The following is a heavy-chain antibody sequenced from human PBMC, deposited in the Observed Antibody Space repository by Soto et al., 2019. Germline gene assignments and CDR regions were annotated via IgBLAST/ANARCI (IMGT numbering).Heavy chain of an antibody. CDR1: GYTFTSYG. D-gene: IGHD2-15*01. V-gene: IGHV1-18*01. J-gene: IGHJ4*02. CDR2: ISAYNGNT. Sequence: ASVKVSCKASGYTFTSYGISWVRQAPGQGLEWMGWISAYNGNTNYAQKLQGRVTMTTDTSTSTAYMELRSLRSDGTAVYYCARDLRVVVVAATPDYWGQGTLVTVSS. CDR3: ARDLRVVVVAATPDY.